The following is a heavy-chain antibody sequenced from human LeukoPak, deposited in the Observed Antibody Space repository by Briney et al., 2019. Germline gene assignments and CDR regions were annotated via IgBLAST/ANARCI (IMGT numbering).Heavy chain of an antibody. CDR1: GFTFGDYA. Sequence: GGSLRLSCTASGFTFGDYAMSWFRQAPGKGLEWVGFIRSKAYGGTTEYAASVKGRFTISRDDSKSIAYLQMNSLKTEDTAVYYCTRDRGLRSDRNFDYWGQGTLVTVSS. D-gene: IGHD4-17*01. V-gene: IGHV3-49*03. J-gene: IGHJ4*02. CDR3: TRDRGLRSDRNFDY. CDR2: IRSKAYGGTT.